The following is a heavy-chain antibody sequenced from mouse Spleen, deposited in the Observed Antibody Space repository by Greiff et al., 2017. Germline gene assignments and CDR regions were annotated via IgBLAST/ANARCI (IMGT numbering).Heavy chain of an antibody. CDR3: ARGGDYRYDEAWFAY. V-gene: IGHV1-52*01. Sequence: QVQLKQPGAELVRPGSSVKLSCKASGYTFTSYWMHWVKQRPIQGLEWIGNIDPSDSETHYNQKFKDKATLTVDKSSSTAYMQLSSLTSEDSAVYYCARGGDYRYDEAWFAYWGQGTLVTVSA. J-gene: IGHJ3*01. D-gene: IGHD2-14*01. CDR2: IDPSDSET. CDR1: GYTFTSYW.